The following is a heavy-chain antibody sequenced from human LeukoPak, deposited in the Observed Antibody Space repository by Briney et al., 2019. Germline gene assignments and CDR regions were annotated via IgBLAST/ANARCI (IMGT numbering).Heavy chain of an antibody. D-gene: IGHD1-26*01. V-gene: IGHV4-4*07. CDR2: IYTSGST. CDR3: ARVVGATTDYYYYYMDV. Sequence: SDTLSLTYTVSGGSISSYYWSWIQQPAGKELEWIGRIYTSGSTNYNPSLKSRVTMSVDTSKNQSSLKLSCVTAADTAVYYCARVVGATTDYYYYYMDVWGKGTTVTVSS. CDR1: GGSISSYY. J-gene: IGHJ6*03.